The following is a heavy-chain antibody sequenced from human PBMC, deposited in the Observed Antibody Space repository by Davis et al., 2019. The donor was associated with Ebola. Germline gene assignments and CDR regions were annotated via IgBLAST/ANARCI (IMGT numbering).Heavy chain of an antibody. J-gene: IGHJ5*02. CDR2: INHSGST. Sequence: MPSETLSLACAVCGGSFSGYYWSWIRQPPGKGLEWIGEINHSGSTNYNPSLKSRVTISVDTSKNQFSLKLSSVTAADTAVYYCARGQRFTGNWFDPWGQGTLVTVSS. CDR1: GGSFSGYY. V-gene: IGHV4-34*01. D-gene: IGHD3-3*01. CDR3: ARGQRFTGNWFDP.